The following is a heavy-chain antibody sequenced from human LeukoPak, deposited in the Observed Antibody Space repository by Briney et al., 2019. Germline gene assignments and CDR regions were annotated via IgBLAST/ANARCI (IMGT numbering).Heavy chain of an antibody. CDR3: ARIREDLWFGELG. Sequence: GASVKVSCKASGGTFSSYAISWVRQAPGQGLEWMGRIIPILGIANYAQKFQGRVTITADKSTSTAYMELSSLRSEDTAVYYCARIREDLWFGELGWGQGTLVTVSS. CDR1: GGTFSSYA. CDR2: IIPILGIA. J-gene: IGHJ4*02. D-gene: IGHD3-10*01. V-gene: IGHV1-69*04.